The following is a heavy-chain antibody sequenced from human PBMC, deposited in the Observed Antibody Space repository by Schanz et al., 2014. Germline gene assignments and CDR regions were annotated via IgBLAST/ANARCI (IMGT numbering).Heavy chain of an antibody. CDR3: AKGRFGELSAFDN. CDR1: GFTFDKYA. V-gene: IGHV3-9*01. D-gene: IGHD3-10*01. Sequence: EVQLVESGGGLVQPGKSLRLSCAASGFTFDKYAMHWVRQAPGKGLEWVSVISWNSGTIGYADSVKGRFTISRDNSKNTLYLQMNSLRAEDTAVYYCAKGRFGELSAFDNWGQGTMVTVSS. CDR2: ISWNSGTI. J-gene: IGHJ3*02.